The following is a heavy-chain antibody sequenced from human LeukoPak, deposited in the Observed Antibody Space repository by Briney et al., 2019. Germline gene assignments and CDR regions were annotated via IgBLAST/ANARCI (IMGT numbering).Heavy chain of an antibody. CDR3: AKDREKAVGATIFDH. D-gene: IGHD1-26*01. CDR1: GFTFDDYA. Sequence: GGSLRLSCAASGFTFDDYAMHWVRQAPGKGLEWVSLISGDGGSTYYADSVKGRFIISRDNSNNTLYLQMNSLRAEDTAVYYCAKDREKAVGATIFDHWGQGALVTVSS. J-gene: IGHJ4*02. V-gene: IGHV3-43*02. CDR2: ISGDGGST.